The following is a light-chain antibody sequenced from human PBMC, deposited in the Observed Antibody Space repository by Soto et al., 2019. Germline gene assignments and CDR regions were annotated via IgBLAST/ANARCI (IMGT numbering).Light chain of an antibody. Sequence: DIQMTQSPSSLSASVGDRVTITCQASQDISNYLNWYQQKPGKAPKLLIYDASNLETGVPSRFSGSGSGTDFTFTISSLQPEDIATYYCQQTRSYPSTFGGGTKV. CDR2: DAS. CDR3: QQTRSYPST. CDR1: QDISNY. V-gene: IGKV1-33*01. J-gene: IGKJ4*01.